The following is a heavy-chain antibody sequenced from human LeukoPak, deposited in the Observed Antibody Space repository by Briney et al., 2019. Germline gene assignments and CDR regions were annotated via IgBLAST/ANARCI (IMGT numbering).Heavy chain of an antibody. Sequence: GGSLRLSCAASGFTLDDYAMHWVRHAPGKGVEGVSGISWNSGSIVYADCVKGRLTISRDNPKNSLYLQMNSLRAEDTALYYCAKDFLSGGAIRGNFQHWGQGTLVTVSS. V-gene: IGHV3-9*01. J-gene: IGHJ1*01. CDR2: ISWNSGSI. CDR1: GFTLDDYA. D-gene: IGHD3-16*01. CDR3: AKDFLSGGAIRGNFQH.